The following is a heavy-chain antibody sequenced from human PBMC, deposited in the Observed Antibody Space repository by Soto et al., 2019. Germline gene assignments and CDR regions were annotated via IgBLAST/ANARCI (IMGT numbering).Heavy chain of an antibody. Sequence: TGGSLRLSCAASGFTFSSYSMNWVRQAPGKGLEWVSSISSSSSYIYYADSVKGRFTISRDNAKNSLYLQMNSLRAEDTAVYYCAGSRDIVVVPAAMLVWGKGTTVTVSS. J-gene: IGHJ6*04. V-gene: IGHV3-21*01. CDR3: AGSRDIVVVPAAMLV. CDR1: GFTFSSYS. D-gene: IGHD2-2*01. CDR2: ISSSSSYI.